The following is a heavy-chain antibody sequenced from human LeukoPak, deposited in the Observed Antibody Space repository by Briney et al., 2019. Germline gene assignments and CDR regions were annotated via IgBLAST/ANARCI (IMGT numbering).Heavy chain of an antibody. CDR2: ISYDGSNK. Sequence: GGSLRLSCAASGFTFSSYAMRWVRQAPGKGPEWVAVISYDGSNKYYADSVKGRFTISRDNSKNTLYLQMNSLRAEDTAVYYCARAHSSSWYSGPWGMDVWGQGTTVTVSS. D-gene: IGHD6-13*01. V-gene: IGHV3-30-3*01. J-gene: IGHJ6*02. CDR1: GFTFSSYA. CDR3: ARAHSSSWYSGPWGMDV.